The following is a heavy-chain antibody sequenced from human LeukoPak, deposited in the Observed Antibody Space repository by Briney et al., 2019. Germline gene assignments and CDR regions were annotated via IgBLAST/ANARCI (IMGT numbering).Heavy chain of an antibody. Sequence: PGGSLRLSCAASGFTFSNYWMSWVRQAPGKGLEWVANINQDGGEENYVDSVKGRFTISRDNARNSLYLQMNSLRAEDTAVYYCSRDWSLNWFDPWGQGTLVTVSS. J-gene: IGHJ5*02. CDR1: GFTFSNYW. CDR2: INQDGGEE. V-gene: IGHV3-7*05. CDR3: SRDWSLNWFDP.